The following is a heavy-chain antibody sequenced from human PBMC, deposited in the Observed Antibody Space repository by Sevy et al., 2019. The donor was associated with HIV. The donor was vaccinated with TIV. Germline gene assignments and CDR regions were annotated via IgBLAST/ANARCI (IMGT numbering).Heavy chain of an antibody. Sequence: GESLKISCAASGFTFDDYAMHWVRQAPGKGLEWVSLISWDGGSTYYADSVKGRFTISRDNSKNSLYLQMNSLRAEDTALYYCAKDSERGWDVLLWFGDRGGMDVWGQGTTVTVSS. V-gene: IGHV3-43D*04. CDR3: AKDSERGWDVLLWFGDRGGMDV. CDR1: GFTFDDYA. D-gene: IGHD3-10*01. J-gene: IGHJ6*02. CDR2: ISWDGGST.